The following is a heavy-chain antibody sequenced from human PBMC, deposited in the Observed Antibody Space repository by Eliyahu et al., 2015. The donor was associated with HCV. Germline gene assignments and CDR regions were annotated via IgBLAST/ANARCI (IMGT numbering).Heavy chain of an antibody. J-gene: IGHJ6*02. CDR2: VSSDGGTT. Sequence: EVQLVESGGGLVQPGGSXRLSCAASGFTFSXYAMYLVXQAPGKGLEYVSAVSSDGGTTYYASSVKGRFTISRDNSKNTLYLQMGSLSAEDMAVYYCARAVYDVLTSFPDYYVVDVWGQGTTVTVSS. V-gene: IGHV3-64*01. CDR1: GFTFSXYA. D-gene: IGHD3-9*01. CDR3: ARAVYDVLTSFPDYYVVDV.